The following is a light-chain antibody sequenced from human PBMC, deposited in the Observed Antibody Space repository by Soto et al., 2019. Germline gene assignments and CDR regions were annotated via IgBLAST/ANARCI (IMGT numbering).Light chain of an antibody. Sequence: IRWTQSPGTLSLSPGEIATLARRVSQNVDTKYLAWYQFKPGQAPRIIIFGDSGRATGIPDRFSGSGSGTDLNLTISRLQPEDFAVYYCQQYGSSHITCGQGTRRDIK. CDR1: QNVDTKY. V-gene: IGKV3-20*01. CDR3: QQYGSSHIT. J-gene: IGKJ5*01. CDR2: GDS.